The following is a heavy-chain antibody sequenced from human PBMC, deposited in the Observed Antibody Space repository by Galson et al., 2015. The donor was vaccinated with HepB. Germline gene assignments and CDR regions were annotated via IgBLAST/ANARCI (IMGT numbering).Heavy chain of an antibody. CDR2: LTGSGVGT. D-gene: IGHD1-26*01. V-gene: IGHV3-23*01. CDR3: AKALGWELLFYDF. J-gene: IGHJ4*02. CDR1: GFTFSSYA. Sequence: SLRLSCAASGFTFSSYAMSWVRQAPGKGLEWVSALTGSGVGTYYADSVKGRFTTSRDNSKNMLYLEMNSLRAEDTAVYYCAKALGWELLFYDFWGQGTLVTVSS.